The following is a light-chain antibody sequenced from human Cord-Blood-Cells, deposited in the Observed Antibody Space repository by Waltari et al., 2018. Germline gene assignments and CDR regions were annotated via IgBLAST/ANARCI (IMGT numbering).Light chain of an antibody. J-gene: IGKJ4*01. CDR2: GAS. CDR1: QSVSSSY. V-gene: IGKV3-20*01. Sequence: EIVLTQSPGTLSLSPGERATLSCRASQSVSSSYLAWYQQKPGQAPRLLIYGASSRATGNPDRFSGSGSGTDFTLTISRLEPEDCAVYYCQQYGSSPPLTFGGGTKVEIK. CDR3: QQYGSSPPLT.